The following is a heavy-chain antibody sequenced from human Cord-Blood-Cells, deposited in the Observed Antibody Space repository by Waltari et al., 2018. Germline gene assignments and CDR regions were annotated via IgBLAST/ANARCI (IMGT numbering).Heavy chain of an antibody. J-gene: IGHJ4*02. Sequence: QVQLVESGGGVVKPGRSLSLSCAASGFTSSSYPMPWVRQAPGKGLEWVAVISYDGSNKYYADSVKGRFTISRDNSKNTLYLQMNSLRAEDTAVYYCARDSSNYFDYWGQGTLVTVSS. CDR3: ARDSSNYFDY. CDR2: ISYDGSNK. V-gene: IGHV3-30-3*01. CDR1: GFTSSSYP. D-gene: IGHD4-4*01.